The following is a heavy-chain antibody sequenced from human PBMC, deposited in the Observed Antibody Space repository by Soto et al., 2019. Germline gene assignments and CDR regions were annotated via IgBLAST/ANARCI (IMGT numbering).Heavy chain of an antibody. Sequence: EVQLVESGGGLVQPGGSLRLSCAASGFTVSSNYMSWVRQAPGKGLEWVSVIYSGGSTYYADSVNGRFTISRDNSTNTLYLQMHSLRAEDTAVYYCARDRIPTGMDVWGQGTTVTVSS. CDR1: GFTVSSNY. CDR2: IYSGGST. V-gene: IGHV3-66*01. CDR3: ARDRIPTGMDV. J-gene: IGHJ6*02.